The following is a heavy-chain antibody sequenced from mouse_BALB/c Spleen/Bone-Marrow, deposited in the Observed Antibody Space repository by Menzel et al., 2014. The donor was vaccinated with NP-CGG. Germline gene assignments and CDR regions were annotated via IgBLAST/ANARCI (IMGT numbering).Heavy chain of an antibody. CDR2: IDPANGNT. CDR3: ARWEDYAIDY. CDR1: GFNIKDTY. D-gene: IGHD4-1*01. Sequence: EVQLQQSGAELVKPGASVKLSCTASGFNIKDTYMHWVKQRPEQGLEWIGRIDPANGNTKYDPKFQSKATITADTSSNTAYMQLSSLTSEETAVDYCARWEDYAIDYWGQGTSVTVSS. V-gene: IGHV14-3*02. J-gene: IGHJ4*01.